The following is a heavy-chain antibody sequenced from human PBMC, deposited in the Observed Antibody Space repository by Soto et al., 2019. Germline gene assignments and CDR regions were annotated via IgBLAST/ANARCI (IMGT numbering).Heavy chain of an antibody. CDR2: INHSGST. CDR1: GGSFSGYY. CDR3: ARGAYILRWQQLVSRAPWFDP. J-gene: IGHJ5*02. D-gene: IGHD6-13*01. Sequence: PSETLSLTCAVYGGSFSGYYWSWIRQPPGKGLGWIGEINHSGSTNYNPSLKSRVTISVDTSKNQFSLKLSSVTAADTAVYYCARGAYILRWQQLVSRAPWFDPWGQGTLVTVSS. V-gene: IGHV4-34*01.